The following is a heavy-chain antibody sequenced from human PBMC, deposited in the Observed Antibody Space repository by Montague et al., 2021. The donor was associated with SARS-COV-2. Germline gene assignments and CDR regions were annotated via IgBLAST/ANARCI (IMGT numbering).Heavy chain of an antibody. J-gene: IGHJ4*02. CDR3: AKLWKRVLDY. CDR2: ISAYNGNT. V-gene: IGHV1-18*01. CDR1: GYTFTSYG. D-gene: IGHD2-21*01. Sequence: SVKVSCKASGYTFTSYGISWVRQAPGQGLEWMGWISAYNGNTNYAQKLQGRVTMTTDTSPNTAYMEMRSLRSDDTAVYYCAKLWKRVLDYWGQGNLVTVSS.